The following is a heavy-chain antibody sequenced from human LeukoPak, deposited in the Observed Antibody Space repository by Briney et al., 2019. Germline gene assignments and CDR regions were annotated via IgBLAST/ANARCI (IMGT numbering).Heavy chain of an antibody. Sequence: PGGSLRLSCAASGFTFSSYAMHWVRQAPGKGLEWVAVISYDGSNKYYADSVKGRFTISRDDSKNTLYLQMNSLRAEDTAVYYCARDEVGATTGNAFDIWGQGTMVTVSS. CDR3: ARDEVGATTGNAFDI. J-gene: IGHJ3*02. D-gene: IGHD1-26*01. CDR1: GFTFSSYA. V-gene: IGHV3-30-3*01. CDR2: ISYDGSNK.